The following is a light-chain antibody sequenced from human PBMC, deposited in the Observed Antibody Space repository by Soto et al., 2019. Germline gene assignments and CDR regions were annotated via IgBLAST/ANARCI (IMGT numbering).Light chain of an antibody. CDR1: QSLVHSDGIAY. CDR2: AAS. V-gene: IGKV2-30*02. J-gene: IGKJ1*01. CDR3: QQYHTDWT. Sequence: DVVMTQSPLSLPVTLGQPASISCRSNQSLVHSDGIAYFSWYQQKPGKAPKLLIFAASTLVRGVPSRFSGRGSGTEFTLTISSLQADDYATFYCQQYHTDWTFGQGTKVDI.